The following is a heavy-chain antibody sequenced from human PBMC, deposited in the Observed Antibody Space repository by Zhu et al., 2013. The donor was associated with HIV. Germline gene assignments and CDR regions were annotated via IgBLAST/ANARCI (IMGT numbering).Heavy chain of an antibody. J-gene: IGHJ5*02. D-gene: IGHD2-2*01. CDR2: VDPYTGGG. V-gene: IGHV1-2*02. CDR1: GVKLKFHA. CDR3: ARDGVCSSTSCYQNWFDP. Sequence: QVQLMQSGPEVKRPGSSVRVSCRASGVKLKFHAISWIRQAPGHAPEWVGWVDPYTGGGKSAEKFQGRVSMTRDTSISTAYMELSRLRSDDTAVYYCARDGVCSSTSCYQNWFDPGAREPWSPSPQ.